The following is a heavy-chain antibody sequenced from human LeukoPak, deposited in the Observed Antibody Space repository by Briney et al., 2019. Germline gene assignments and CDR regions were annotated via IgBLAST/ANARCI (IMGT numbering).Heavy chain of an antibody. J-gene: IGHJ4*02. Sequence: PGGSLRLSCAASGFTFSSYAMSWVRQSPGGGLEGVSAISGSGGSTYYADSVKGRFTISRDNSKNTLYLQMNSLRAEDTAVYYCAKDRDSSSWYYFDYWGQGTLVTVSS. CDR3: AKDRDSSSWYYFDY. CDR2: ISGSGGST. D-gene: IGHD6-13*01. CDR1: GFTFSSYA. V-gene: IGHV3-23*01.